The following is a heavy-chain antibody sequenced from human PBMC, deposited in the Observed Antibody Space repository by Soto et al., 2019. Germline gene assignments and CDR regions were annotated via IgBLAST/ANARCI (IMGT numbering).Heavy chain of an antibody. CDR1: GFTFSSYS. CDR2: ISLSGTNI. D-gene: IGHD6-13*01. Sequence: EVQLVESGGGLRQPGGSLRLSCAASGFTFSSYSMNWVRQAPGKGLEWISYISLSGTNIHYADSVQGRFTISRDNAKYSLYLQMDRLRTEDTAVYCCSRGVAATGTAFDCWAQGILVTASS. V-gene: IGHV3-48*01. J-gene: IGHJ4*02. CDR3: SRGVAATGTAFDC.